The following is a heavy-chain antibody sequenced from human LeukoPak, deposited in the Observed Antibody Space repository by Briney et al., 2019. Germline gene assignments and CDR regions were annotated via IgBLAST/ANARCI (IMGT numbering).Heavy chain of an antibody. V-gene: IGHV1-69*01. CDR2: IIPIFGTA. Sequence: SVRVSCKASGGTFSSYAIGWVRQATGQGLDWMGGIIPIFGTANYAQKFQGRVTITADESTSTAYMELSSLRSEDTAVYYCARCIAPERGFDPWGQGTLVTVSS. CDR1: GGTFSSYA. D-gene: IGHD6-13*01. J-gene: IGHJ5*02. CDR3: ARCIAPERGFDP.